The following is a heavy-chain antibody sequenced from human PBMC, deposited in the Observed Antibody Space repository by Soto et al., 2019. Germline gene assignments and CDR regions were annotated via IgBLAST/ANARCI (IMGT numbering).Heavy chain of an antibody. Sequence: PGGSLRLSCSASGFPFSEYSMHLVRQSPGKGLQYVSTISSDGDITYYADSVKGRFTISRDNSKNTLYLQMNSLRPEDTAVYYCLTVSTFYDILTGYYYQNFSDPWGKGVXVTASS. D-gene: IGHD3-9*01. CDR3: LTVSTFYDILTGYYYQNFSDP. V-gene: IGHV3-64D*06. CDR1: GFPFSEYS. CDR2: ISSDGDIT. J-gene: IGHJ5*02.